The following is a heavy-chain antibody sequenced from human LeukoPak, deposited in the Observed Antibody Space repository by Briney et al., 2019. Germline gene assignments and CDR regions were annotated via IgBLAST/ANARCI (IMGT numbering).Heavy chain of an antibody. V-gene: IGHV3-23*01. J-gene: IGHJ4*02. D-gene: IGHD1-26*01. CDR1: GFTFTSYS. CDR2: TSDRGDYT. Sequence: GGSLRLSCAASGFTFTSYSMSWVRQAPGKGLEWVSGTSDRGDYTYYADSVKGRFTISRDNSKNTLYLQMNSLRAEDTALYFCAKKTQYNGNYPLDYWGQGTLVTVSS. CDR3: AKKTQYNGNYPLDY.